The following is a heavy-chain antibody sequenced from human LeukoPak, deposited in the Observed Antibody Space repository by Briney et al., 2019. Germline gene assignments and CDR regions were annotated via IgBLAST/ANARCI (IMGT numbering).Heavy chain of an antibody. V-gene: IGHV3-7*01. CDR2: IKMDGSEK. CDR3: VRSPPTLGYCTETPCPFDH. Sequence: GGSLRLSCAGSGFTFGWYWMSWVRQAPGKGLEWVANIKMDGSEKYYLDSVKGRFTISRDNARNSVYLQMSSLRAEDTAVYYCVRSPPTLGYCTETPCPFDHWGQGALVTVSS. J-gene: IGHJ4*02. D-gene: IGHD2-8*02. CDR1: GFTFGWYW.